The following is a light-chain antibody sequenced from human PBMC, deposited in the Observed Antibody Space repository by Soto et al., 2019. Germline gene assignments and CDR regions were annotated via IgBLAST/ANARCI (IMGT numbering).Light chain of an antibody. CDR3: QHPDSFPLT. J-gene: IGKJ4*01. CDR2: GAS. Sequence: DIQMTQSPSSVSASIGDTVTITCRASQDISTLLAWYQQKPGKAPKLLIYGASTLESGVPSRFSGRGSGTDFTLTISSLQPEDFATYFCQHPDSFPLTFGGGTKVEIK. CDR1: QDISTL. V-gene: IGKV1D-12*01.